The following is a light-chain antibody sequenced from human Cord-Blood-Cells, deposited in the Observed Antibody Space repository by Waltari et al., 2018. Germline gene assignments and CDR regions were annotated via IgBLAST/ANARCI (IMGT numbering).Light chain of an antibody. CDR1: QSVSSN. Sequence: EIVMTQSPATLSVSPGERATLSCRASQSVSSNLAWYQQKPGQAPRLLIYGASTRPTGIPAMFSGSGSGTEFTLTISSLQSEDFAVYYCQQYNNWPLTFGGGTKVEIK. CDR3: QQYNNWPLT. V-gene: IGKV3-15*01. CDR2: GAS. J-gene: IGKJ4*01.